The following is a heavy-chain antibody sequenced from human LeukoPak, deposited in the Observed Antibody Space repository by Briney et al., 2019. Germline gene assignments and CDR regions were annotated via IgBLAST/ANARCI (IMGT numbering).Heavy chain of an antibody. CDR3: ARDENPMIVVVPGY. J-gene: IGHJ4*02. CDR1: GYTFTSYG. D-gene: IGHD3-22*01. Sequence: GASVKVSCKASGYTFTSYGISWVRQAPGQGLEWMGWISAYNGNTNYAQKLQYRVTMTTDPSTSTAYMELRSLRSDDTAVYYCARDENPMIVVVPGYWGQGTLVTVSS. V-gene: IGHV1-18*01. CDR2: ISAYNGNT.